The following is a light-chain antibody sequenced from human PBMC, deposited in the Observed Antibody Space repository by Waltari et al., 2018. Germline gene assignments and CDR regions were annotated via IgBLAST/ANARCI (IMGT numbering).Light chain of an antibody. CDR3: QTGGHGTWV. J-gene: IGLJ3*02. Sequence: QLVLTQSPSASASLGDSVKLTCTLSSGHSRNIIAWHQQQPGKGPRYLMKVNSEGSHSKGDEIPDRFSGSSSGAERYLTISSVQSEDEAVYYCQTGGHGTWVFGGGTTLTVL. CDR1: SGHSRNI. V-gene: IGLV4-69*01. CDR2: VNSEGSH.